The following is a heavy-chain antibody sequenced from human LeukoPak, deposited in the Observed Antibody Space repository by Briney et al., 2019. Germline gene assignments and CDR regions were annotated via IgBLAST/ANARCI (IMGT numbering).Heavy chain of an antibody. D-gene: IGHD4-17*01. V-gene: IGHV1-2*02. J-gene: IGHJ5*02. Sequence: ASVKVSCKASGYTFTGYYMHWVRQAPGQGLEWMGWINPNRGDTNYAQNFQGGVTKTRDTSISTAYMELSRLRSDDTAVDYCARPGLYYGDYESWGQGTLVTVSS. CDR3: ARPGLYYGDYES. CDR1: GYTFTGYY. CDR2: INPNRGDT.